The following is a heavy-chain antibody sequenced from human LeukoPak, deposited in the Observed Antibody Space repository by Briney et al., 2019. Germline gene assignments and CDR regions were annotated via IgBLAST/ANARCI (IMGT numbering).Heavy chain of an antibody. CDR1: GGSIRGSTYY. J-gene: IGHJ4*02. D-gene: IGHD3-9*01. Sequence: SETLSLTCTVSGGSIRGSTYYWGWIRQPPGKGLEWIGSLYYSVSTYYNPSLKSRVTISVDTSKNQFSLKLSSVTAADTAVYYCARLLLTGVDYWGQGTLVTVSS. CDR3: ARLLLTGVDY. CDR2: LYYSVST. V-gene: IGHV4-39*01.